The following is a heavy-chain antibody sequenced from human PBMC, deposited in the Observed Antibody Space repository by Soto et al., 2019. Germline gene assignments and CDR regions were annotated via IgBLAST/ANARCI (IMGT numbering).Heavy chain of an antibody. CDR2: IDYSGTT. CDR1: AGSMSSGGHF. J-gene: IGHJ2*01. CDR3: ARAYSDYGRYFDL. D-gene: IGHD4-17*01. V-gene: IGHV4-31*03. Sequence: QVQLQESGPGLVKPSQTLSLTCTVSAGSMSSGGHFWSWIRQNPGKGLEWIAYIDYSGTTYYNPSLKRRVVVTVDTSEKQFSLKLSSVTAADTAVYYCARAYSDYGRYFDLWGRGTLVTVSS.